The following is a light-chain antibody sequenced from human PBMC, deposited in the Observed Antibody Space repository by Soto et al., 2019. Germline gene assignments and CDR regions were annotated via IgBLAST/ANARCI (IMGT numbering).Light chain of an antibody. CDR1: TGGVTSGHW. V-gene: IGLV7-46*01. CDR3: FLSQSGDRL. CDR2: DTY. Sequence: QAVVTQEPSLTVSPGGTVTLTCGSSTGGVTSGHWPYWIQQKPGQAPRTLIYDTYSKHSWTPGRLSGSIVGGKAALTLSGAQPEDEADYYCFLSQSGDRLFGGGTKLTVL. J-gene: IGLJ3*02.